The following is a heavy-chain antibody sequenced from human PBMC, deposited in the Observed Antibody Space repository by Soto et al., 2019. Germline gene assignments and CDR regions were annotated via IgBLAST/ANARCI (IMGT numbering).Heavy chain of an antibody. V-gene: IGHV4-34*01. D-gene: IGHD1-26*01. J-gene: IGHJ4*02. CDR2: IEHSGST. Sequence: ASETLCLPCAVPGASFSGYSLGGIRQPPGKGLEWIGDIEHSGSTNYNSSLRSRVTISLDTSKNHFSLKLNSVTAADTAVYYCARVGANPSDYWGQGTLVTVSS. CDR1: GASFSGYS. CDR3: ARVGANPSDY.